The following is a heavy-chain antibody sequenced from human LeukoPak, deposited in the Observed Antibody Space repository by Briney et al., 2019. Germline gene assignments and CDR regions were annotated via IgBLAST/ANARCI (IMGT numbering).Heavy chain of an antibody. D-gene: IGHD5-12*01. CDR1: GGSISSGGYY. CDR2: IYYSGST. CDR3: ARVGYSGYDRPPGAFDI. Sequence: SETLSLTCTVSGGSISSGGYYWSWIRQHPGKGLEWIGYIYYSGSTYYNPSLKSRVTISVDTSKNQFSLKLSSVTAADTAVYYCARVGYSGYDRPPGAFDIWGQGTMVTVSS. J-gene: IGHJ3*02. V-gene: IGHV4-31*03.